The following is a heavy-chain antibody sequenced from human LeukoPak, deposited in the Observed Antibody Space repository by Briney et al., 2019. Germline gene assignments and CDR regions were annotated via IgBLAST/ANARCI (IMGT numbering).Heavy chain of an antibody. D-gene: IGHD3-10*01. CDR3: ASGVYYGSGAYHYGSY. J-gene: IGHJ4*02. Sequence: GRSLRLSCEVSGLSFSDYEMNCVRQTPGKGLEWVAQISSSARSISYADAVTGRFTISRDNAKNSLFLHMNGLRVDDTAFYYYASGVYYGSGAYHYGSYWGQGTLVTVSS. CDR2: ISSSARSI. V-gene: IGHV3-48*03. CDR1: GLSFSDYE.